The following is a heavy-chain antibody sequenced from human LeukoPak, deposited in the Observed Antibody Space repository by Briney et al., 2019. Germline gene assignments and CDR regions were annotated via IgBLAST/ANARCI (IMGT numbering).Heavy chain of an antibody. J-gene: IGHJ6*04. CDR3: ARAPYCSGGSCYSGYHYYGMDV. Sequence: ASVKVSCKASGYTFTSYGISWVRQAPGQGLEWMGWISAYNGNTNYAQKLQGRVTMTTDTSTSTAYMELRSLRSDDTAVYYCARAPYCSGGSCYSGYHYYGMDVWGKGTTVTVSS. D-gene: IGHD2-15*01. V-gene: IGHV1-18*04. CDR2: ISAYNGNT. CDR1: GYTFTSYG.